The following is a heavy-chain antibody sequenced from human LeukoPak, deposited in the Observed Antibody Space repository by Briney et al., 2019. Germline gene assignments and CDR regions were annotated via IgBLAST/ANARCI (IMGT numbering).Heavy chain of an antibody. CDR3: AREFSVVGNFDY. D-gene: IGHD2-21*01. CDR1: GFLFSDFIDHT. J-gene: IGHJ4*02. CDR2: ISSSSTSI. Sequence: PGGSLRLSCADSGFLFSDFIDHTMVWVRQAPGKGLEWVSYISSSSTSISYADSVRGRFSISRDNAQRSLYLHMNSLRDEDMAVYYCAREFSVVGNFDYWGQGTLVIVSS. V-gene: IGHV3-21*01.